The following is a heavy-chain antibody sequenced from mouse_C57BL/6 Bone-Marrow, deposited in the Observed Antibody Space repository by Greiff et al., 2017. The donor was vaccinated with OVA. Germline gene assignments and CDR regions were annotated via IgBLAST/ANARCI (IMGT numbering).Heavy chain of an antibody. CDR3: ARVLYDYEGYWYFDV. J-gene: IGHJ1*03. V-gene: IGHV1-20*01. CDR2: INPYNGDT. D-gene: IGHD2-4*01. CDR1: GYSFTGYF. Sequence: VQLQQSGPELVKPGDSVKISCKASGYSFTGYFMNWVMQSHGKSLEWIGRINPYNGDTFYNQKFKGKATLTVDKSSSTAHMELRSLTSEDSAVYYCARVLYDYEGYWYFDVWGTGTTVTVSS.